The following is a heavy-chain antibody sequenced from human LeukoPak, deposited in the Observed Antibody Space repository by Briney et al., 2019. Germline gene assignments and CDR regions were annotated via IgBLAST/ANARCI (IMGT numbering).Heavy chain of an antibody. V-gene: IGHV3-53*01. CDR2: IYSGGAT. J-gene: IGHJ4*02. CDR3: ARDPGGSDSHGI. D-gene: IGHD2-15*01. Sequence: GGSLRLSCAVSGITVNNNFMSWVRQAPGKGLECVSLIYSGGATYYAGSVKGRFTISRDSSKNTVYLQMNSLRAEDTAVYYCARDPGGSDSHGIWGQGTLVTVSS. CDR1: GITVNNNF.